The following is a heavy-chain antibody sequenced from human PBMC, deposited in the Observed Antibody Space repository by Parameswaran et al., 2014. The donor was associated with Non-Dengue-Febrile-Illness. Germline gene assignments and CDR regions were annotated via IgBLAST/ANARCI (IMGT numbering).Heavy chain of an antibody. J-gene: IGHJ6*02. CDR1: GFTFSSYG. V-gene: IGHV3-33*01. CDR3: ARGTLTDYYYYGMDV. CDR2: IWYDGSNK. D-gene: IGHD4/OR15-4a*01. Sequence: SLKISCAASGFTFSSYGMHWVRQAPGKGLEWVAVIWYDGSNKYYADSVKGRFTISRDNSKNTLYLQMNSLRAEDTAVYYCARGTLTDYYYYGMDVWGQGTTVTVSS.